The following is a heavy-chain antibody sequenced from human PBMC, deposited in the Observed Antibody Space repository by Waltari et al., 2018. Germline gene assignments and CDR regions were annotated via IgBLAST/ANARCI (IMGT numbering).Heavy chain of an antibody. Sequence: EVQLLESGGGLVQPGGSMRLSCAASGFTFSSYAMSWVRQAPGKGLDWVSAISGSGGSTYYADSVKGRFTISRDNSKNMLYLQMNSLRAEDTAVYYCAKNRYSSSLSANWGQGTLVTVSS. CDR3: AKNRYSSSLSAN. J-gene: IGHJ4*02. CDR2: ISGSGGST. V-gene: IGHV3-23*01. CDR1: GFTFSSYA. D-gene: IGHD6-6*01.